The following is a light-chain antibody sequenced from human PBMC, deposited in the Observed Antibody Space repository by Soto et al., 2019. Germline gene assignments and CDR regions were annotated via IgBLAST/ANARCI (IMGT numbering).Light chain of an antibody. CDR2: EVS. Sequence: QSALTQPASVSGSPGQSITISCTGTSSEVGGYNYVSWYQQHPGKAPKPLIYEVSNRPSWVSNRFSGSKSGNTASLTISGLQAEDEEDYYCSSYTSGSAYVFGTGTKLTVL. CDR3: SSYTSGSAYV. J-gene: IGLJ1*01. V-gene: IGLV2-14*01. CDR1: SSEVGGYNY.